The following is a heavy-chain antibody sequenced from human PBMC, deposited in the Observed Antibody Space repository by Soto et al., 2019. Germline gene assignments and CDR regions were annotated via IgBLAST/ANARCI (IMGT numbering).Heavy chain of an antibody. CDR1: GFTFSNAW. CDR2: IKSKTDGGTT. Sequence: GGSLRLSCAASGFTFSNAWMSWVRQAPGKGLEWVGRIKSKTDGGTTDYAAPVKGRFTISRDDSKNTLYLQMNSLKTEDTAVYYCTTDPVEQWLVRGGNYWGQGTLVTVSS. V-gene: IGHV3-15*01. CDR3: TTDPVEQWLVRGGNY. D-gene: IGHD6-19*01. J-gene: IGHJ4*02.